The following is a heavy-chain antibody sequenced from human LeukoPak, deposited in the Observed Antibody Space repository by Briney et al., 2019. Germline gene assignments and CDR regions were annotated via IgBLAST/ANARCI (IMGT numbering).Heavy chain of an antibody. CDR2: IIPILGIA. Sequence: GASVKVSCKASGGTFSSYAISWVRQAPGQGLEWMGRIIPILGIANYAQKFQGRVTITADKSTSTAYMELSSLRSEDTAVYYCAREEAAASPFDYWGQGTLVTVSS. CDR3: AREEAAASPFDY. D-gene: IGHD6-13*01. V-gene: IGHV1-69*04. J-gene: IGHJ4*02. CDR1: GGTFSSYA.